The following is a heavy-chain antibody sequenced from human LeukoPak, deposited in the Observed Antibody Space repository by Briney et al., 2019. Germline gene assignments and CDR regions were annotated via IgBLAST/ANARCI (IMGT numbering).Heavy chain of an antibody. CDR3: ARDDYDILTGYDY. Sequence: GGSLRLSCAASGFTFSSYAMSWVRQAPGKGLEWVSAISGSGGSTYYADSVKGRFTISRDNSKNTLYLQMNSQRAEDTAVYYCARDDYDILTGYDYWGQGTLVTVSS. D-gene: IGHD3-9*01. J-gene: IGHJ4*02. CDR1: GFTFSSYA. CDR2: ISGSGGST. V-gene: IGHV3-23*01.